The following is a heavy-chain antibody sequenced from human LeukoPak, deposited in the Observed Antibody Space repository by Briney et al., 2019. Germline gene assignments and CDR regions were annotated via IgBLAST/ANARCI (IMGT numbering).Heavy chain of an antibody. V-gene: IGHV4-59*12. CDR3: ARGSVVVVAPPFDF. J-gene: IGHJ4*02. CDR2: IYYSGST. D-gene: IGHD2-15*01. Sequence: PSETLSLTCTVSGGSISSYYWSWIRQPPGKGLEWIGYIYYSGSTNYNPSLKSRVTISVDTSKNQFSLKLSSVTAADTAVYYCARGSVVVVAPPFDFWGQGTLVTVSS. CDR1: GGSISSYY.